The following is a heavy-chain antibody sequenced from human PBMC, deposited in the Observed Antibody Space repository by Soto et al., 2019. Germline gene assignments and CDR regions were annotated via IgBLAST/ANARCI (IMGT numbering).Heavy chain of an antibody. CDR3: ARGGDMEAAVAKSEYSYGMDF. CDR2: IIPIFGTP. CDR1: GGTFSNYA. J-gene: IGHJ6*02. D-gene: IGHD6-13*01. V-gene: IGHV1-69*01. Sequence: QVQLVQSGAEMKRPGSSVKVSCKASGGTFSNYAFSWVRQAPGQGPEWMGGIIPIFGTPNYAQKFQARLTITADESTSTDYMELSSLRSEDTAVYYCARGGDMEAAVAKSEYSYGMDFWGQGTTVAVSS.